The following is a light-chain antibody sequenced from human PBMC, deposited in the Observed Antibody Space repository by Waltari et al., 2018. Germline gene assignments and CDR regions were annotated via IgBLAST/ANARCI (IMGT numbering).Light chain of an antibody. J-gene: IGLJ3*02. CDR2: QDS. Sequence: SYELTQPSSVSVSPGQTASITCSGYNLGSKYVSWFQQRPGQSPVLVSYQDSERPSGLPVRCSGSNAGDTATRTSSGTQAMDEAEYFCQAWDTSTVVFCGGTELTVL. CDR3: QAWDTSTVV. CDR1: NLGSKY. V-gene: IGLV3-1*01.